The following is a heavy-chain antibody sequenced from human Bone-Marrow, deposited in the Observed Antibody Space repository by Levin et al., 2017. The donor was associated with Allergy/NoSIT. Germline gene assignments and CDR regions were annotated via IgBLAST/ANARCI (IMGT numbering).Heavy chain of an antibody. D-gene: IGHD4-17*01. V-gene: IGHV3-64*01. CDR2: ISSNGLST. Sequence: GESLKISCAASGFTFSTYAMVWVRQAPGKGLEYVSAISSNGLSTYYANSVKGRFTISRDNSKNTLYLQMGSLRAEDMAAYYCARGHDYGDYADYWGQGTLVTVSS. CDR3: ARGHDYGDYADY. CDR1: GFTFSTYA. J-gene: IGHJ4*02.